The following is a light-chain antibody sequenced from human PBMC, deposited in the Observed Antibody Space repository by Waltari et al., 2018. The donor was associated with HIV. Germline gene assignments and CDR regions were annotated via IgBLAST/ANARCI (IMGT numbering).Light chain of an antibody. CDR1: SSDVGGYNY. CDR2: DVS. J-gene: IGLJ2*01. Sequence: QSALTQPRSVSGSPGQSVTISCTGTSSDVGGYNYVSWYQQRPGKAPKLMIYDVSKRPSGVPDRFSGSKPGNPASLTISGLQAEDEAEYYCCSYAGSYLVFGGGTKLTVL. V-gene: IGLV2-11*01. CDR3: CSYAGSYLV.